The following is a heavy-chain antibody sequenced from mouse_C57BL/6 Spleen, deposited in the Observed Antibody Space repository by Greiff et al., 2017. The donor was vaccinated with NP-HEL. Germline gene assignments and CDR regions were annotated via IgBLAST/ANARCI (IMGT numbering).Heavy chain of an antibody. V-gene: IGHV1-4*01. CDR3: ARGGTTVGDCDY. CDR2: INPSSGYT. J-gene: IGHJ2*01. Sequence: VQLQQSGAELARPGASVKMSCKASGYTFTSYTMHWVKQRPGQGLEWIGYINPSSGYTKYNQKFKDKATLTADTSSSTAYMQLSSLTSEDSAGYYWARGGTTVGDCDYWGQGTTRT. CDR1: GYTFTSYT. D-gene: IGHD1-1*01.